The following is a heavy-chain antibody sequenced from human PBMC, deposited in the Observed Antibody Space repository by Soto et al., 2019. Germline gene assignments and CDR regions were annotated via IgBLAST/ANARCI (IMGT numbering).Heavy chain of an antibody. D-gene: IGHD3-16*01. J-gene: IGHJ4*02. CDR3: ARGEERGAMPSGY. CDR2: IYYSGST. V-gene: IGHV4-59*01. Sequence: QVQLQESGPGLVKPSETLSLTCTVSGGSISSYYWSWIRQPPGKGLEWIGYIYYSGSTNYNPSLKSRVTISVDTSKNHCSLKLSSVTAADTAVYYCARGEERGAMPSGYWGQGTLVTVSS. CDR1: GGSISSYY.